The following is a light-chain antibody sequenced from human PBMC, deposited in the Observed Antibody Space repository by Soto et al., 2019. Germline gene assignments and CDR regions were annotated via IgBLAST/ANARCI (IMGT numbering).Light chain of an antibody. CDR3: QQYLVTPWT. CDR2: GAS. J-gene: IGKJ1*01. Sequence: EIVLTQSPGTLSLSPGERATLSCRASQSVSNNYLAWYQQKPGQAPRLLIHGASNRATGIPDRFSGSGSETDFTLTIGRLEPEDFAVYYCQQYLVTPWTFGQGTKVDIK. V-gene: IGKV3-20*01. CDR1: QSVSNNY.